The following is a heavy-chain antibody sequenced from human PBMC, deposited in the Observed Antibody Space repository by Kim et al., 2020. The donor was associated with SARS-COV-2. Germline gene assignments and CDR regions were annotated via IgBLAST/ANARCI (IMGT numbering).Heavy chain of an antibody. V-gene: IGHV3-48*04. J-gene: IGHJ6*02. CDR2: ITGTGSRSSSTI. D-gene: IGHD2-15*01. Sequence: GGSLRLSCAASGFTFSRYTMNWVRQAPGKGLEWVSYITGTGSRSSSTIDYVDSVKGRFSISRDNAENSLYQQRNRLRVEDTTVYYCAKESRQGYCSGGNCAYDNCGLDVWGQGTTVIVS. CDR3: AKESRQGYCSGGNCAYDNCGLDV. CDR1: GFTFSRYT.